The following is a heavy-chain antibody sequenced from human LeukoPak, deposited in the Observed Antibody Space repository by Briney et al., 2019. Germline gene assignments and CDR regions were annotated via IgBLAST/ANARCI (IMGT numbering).Heavy chain of an antibody. V-gene: IGHV1-69*13. J-gene: IGHJ6*02. Sequence: SVKVSCKASGGTFSSYAISWVRQAPGQGLEWMGGIIPIFGTASYAQKFQGRVTITADESTSTAYMELSSLRSEDTAVYYCARYVVAATRYYYYGMDVWGQGTTVTVSS. CDR2: IIPIFGTA. CDR3: ARYVVAATRYYYYGMDV. CDR1: GGTFSSYA. D-gene: IGHD2-15*01.